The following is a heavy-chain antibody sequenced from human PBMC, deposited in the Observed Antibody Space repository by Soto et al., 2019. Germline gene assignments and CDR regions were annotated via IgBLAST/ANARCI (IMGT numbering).Heavy chain of an antibody. CDR3: ASAVNYFWIAHYYYGMDV. V-gene: IGHV1-3*01. D-gene: IGHD2-21*01. Sequence: ASVKVSCKASGYTFTSYAMHWVRQAPGQRLEWMGWINAGNGNTKYSQKFHGRVTITRDTSASTAYMELSSLRSEDTAVYYCASAVNYFWIAHYYYGMDVWRQGTMVTVFS. CDR2: INAGNGNT. J-gene: IGHJ6*02. CDR1: GYTFTSYA.